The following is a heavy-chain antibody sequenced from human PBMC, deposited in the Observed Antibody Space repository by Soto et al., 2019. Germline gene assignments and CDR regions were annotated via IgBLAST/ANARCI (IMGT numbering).Heavy chain of an antibody. CDR3: ARGRVGSSSVV. CDR1: GGSISSGGYS. J-gene: IGHJ4*02. Sequence: QLQLQESGSGLVKPSQTLSLTCAVSGGSISSGGYSWSWIRQPPGKGLECLGYIYHSGSTYYNPSLKCRVTISVDRSKNQFSRKLISVTAADTAVYDCARGRVGSSSVVCGQGTLVTVS. V-gene: IGHV4-30-2*01. D-gene: IGHD6-6*01. CDR2: IYHSGST.